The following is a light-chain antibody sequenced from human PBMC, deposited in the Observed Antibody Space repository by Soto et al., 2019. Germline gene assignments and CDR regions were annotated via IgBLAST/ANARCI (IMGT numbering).Light chain of an antibody. Sequence: DIQMTQSPSSLSASVGDRVTITCRASQRISSYLNWYQQKPGKAPKRLIYAASSLQSGVPSRFSGSGAGTDFTLTISSLQPEDFVTYYCQQSYSTPYTFGQGTKLEIK. CDR3: QQSYSTPYT. V-gene: IGKV1-39*01. CDR2: AAS. J-gene: IGKJ2*01. CDR1: QRISSY.